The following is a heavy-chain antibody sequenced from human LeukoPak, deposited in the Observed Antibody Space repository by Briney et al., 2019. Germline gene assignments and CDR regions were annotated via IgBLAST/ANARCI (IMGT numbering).Heavy chain of an antibody. Sequence: GGSLRLSCAASGFTFSSYEMNWVRQAPGKGLEWVSYISSSGDAIYYADSVEGRFTISRDDAKNSLYLQMNSLRAEDTAVYYCAGNYGPYYFDYWGQGTLVTVSS. CDR2: ISSSGDAI. CDR3: AGNYGPYYFDY. D-gene: IGHD3-10*01. V-gene: IGHV3-48*03. CDR1: GFTFSSYE. J-gene: IGHJ4*02.